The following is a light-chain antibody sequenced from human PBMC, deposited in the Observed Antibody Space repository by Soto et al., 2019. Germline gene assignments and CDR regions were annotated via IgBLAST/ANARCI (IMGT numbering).Light chain of an antibody. CDR2: VAS. J-gene: IGKJ1*01. Sequence: DIQMPQSPSSLSASVGDSLTITCRASQYISTYLNWYQKKPGKATKLLIYVASNLQSGVPSRFSGSGSGTDFPLTISSLQPEDIATYYCQESYSTSFGQGTKVDIK. CDR3: QESYSTS. V-gene: IGKV1-39*01. CDR1: QYISTY.